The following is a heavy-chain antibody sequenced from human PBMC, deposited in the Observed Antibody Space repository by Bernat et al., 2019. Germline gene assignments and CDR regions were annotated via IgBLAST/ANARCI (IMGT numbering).Heavy chain of an antibody. D-gene: IGHD3-22*01. V-gene: IGHV3-66*01. Sequence: EVRLVESGGGLVHPGGSLRLSCAASRFTVSSNYMSWVRQAPGKGLEWVSVIYSGGSTYYADSVKGRFTISRDNSKNTLYLQMNSLRAEDTAVYYCARNYYDSSGYFDYWGQGTLVTVSS. CDR2: IYSGGST. J-gene: IGHJ4*02. CDR3: ARNYYDSSGYFDY. CDR1: RFTVSSNY.